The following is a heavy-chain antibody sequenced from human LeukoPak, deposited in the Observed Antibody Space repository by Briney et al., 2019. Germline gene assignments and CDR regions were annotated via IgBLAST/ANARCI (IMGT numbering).Heavy chain of an antibody. CDR2: IKQDGSEK. J-gene: IGHJ4*02. CDR3: ARDQDWGLIDY. D-gene: IGHD7-27*01. V-gene: IGHV3-7*01. Sequence: GGSLRLSCAASGFTFSRYGMHWVRQAPGKGLEWVANIKQDGSEKYYVDSVKGRFTISRDNAKNSLYLQMNSLRAEDTAVYYCARDQDWGLIDYWGQGTLVTVSS. CDR1: GFTFSRYG.